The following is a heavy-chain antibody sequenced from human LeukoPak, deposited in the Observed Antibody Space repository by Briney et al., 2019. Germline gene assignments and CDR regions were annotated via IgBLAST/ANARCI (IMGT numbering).Heavy chain of an antibody. CDR2: ISASGVNT. V-gene: IGHV3-23*01. CDR1: GSTFSSYA. Sequence: GGSLRLSCAASGSTFSSYALSWVRQSPERGLEWVSAISASGVNTYYADSVKGRFTISRDNSKNTLFLQMNSLRAEDTAIYYCAKDRSGNYYGTLDYWGQGTLVTVSS. J-gene: IGHJ4*02. D-gene: IGHD1-26*01. CDR3: AKDRSGNYYGTLDY.